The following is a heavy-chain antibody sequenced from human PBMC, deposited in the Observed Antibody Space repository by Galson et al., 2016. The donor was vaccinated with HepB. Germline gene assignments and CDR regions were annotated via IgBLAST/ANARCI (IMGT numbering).Heavy chain of an antibody. CDR1: GFLFRGYG. D-gene: IGHD2/OR15-2a*01. J-gene: IGHJ4*02. V-gene: IGHV3-30*18. Sequence: SLRLSCAGSGFLFRGYGMHWVRQAPGKGLEWVAADSMDGRRKFYSDSVRGRFTISRDNSNNMLFLQMDSLRPDDTAIYYCAKRHEYCPAVGCSVDYWGQGTLVSVSS. CDR3: AKRHEYCPAVGCSVDY. CDR2: DSMDGRRK.